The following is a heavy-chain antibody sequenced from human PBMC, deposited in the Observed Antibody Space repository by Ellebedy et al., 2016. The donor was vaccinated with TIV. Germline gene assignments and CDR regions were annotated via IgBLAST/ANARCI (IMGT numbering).Heavy chain of an antibody. CDR1: GFTFSSYA. D-gene: IGHD2-2*01. CDR3: ARYCITTSCQRRDFDY. J-gene: IGHJ4*02. V-gene: IGHV3-23*01. Sequence: PGGSLRLSCAASGFTFSSYAMSWVRQAPGKGLEWVSTVSASGGSTYYADSVKGRFTISRDNSKNTLYLQMHSLRAEDTAVFYCARYCITTSCQRRDFDYWGQGTLVTVSS. CDR2: VSASGGST.